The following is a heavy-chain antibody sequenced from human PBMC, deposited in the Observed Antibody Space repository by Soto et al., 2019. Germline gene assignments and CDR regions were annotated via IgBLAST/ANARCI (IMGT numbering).Heavy chain of an antibody. CDR1: GFTFSSYA. D-gene: IGHD3-3*01. Sequence: EVQLLESGGGLVQPGGSLRLSCAASGFTFSSYAMSWVRQAPGKGLEWVSAISGSGGSTYYANSVKGRVTISRDNSKNTLYLQMNSLRANDTAVYDCASSIDYDVWGGFAHWGQGTLVTVCS. CDR2: ISGSGGST. CDR3: ASSIDYDVWGGFAH. J-gene: IGHJ4*02. V-gene: IGHV3-23*01.